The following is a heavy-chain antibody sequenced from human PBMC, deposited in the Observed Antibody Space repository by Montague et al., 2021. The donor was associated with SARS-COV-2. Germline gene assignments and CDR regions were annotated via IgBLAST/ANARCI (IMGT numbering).Heavy chain of an antibody. D-gene: IGHD1-1*01. CDR1: GGSITVSRYD. Sequence: SETLSLTCTVSGGSITVSRYDWGWIRQPPGKGLEWIGSVHYTGTTSYNASLKSRLTISVDTSENQFSLKMTSVTASDTAVYHCARYRANAGSFDIWGQGTMVTVSS. J-gene: IGHJ3*02. CDR2: VHYTGTT. CDR3: ARYRANAGSFDI. V-gene: IGHV4-39*01.